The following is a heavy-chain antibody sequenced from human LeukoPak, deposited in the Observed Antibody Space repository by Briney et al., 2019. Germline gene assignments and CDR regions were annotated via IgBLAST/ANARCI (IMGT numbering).Heavy chain of an antibody. D-gene: IGHD1-26*01. J-gene: IGHJ5*02. CDR1: GFTFSSYG. CDR2: IWYDGSNK. Sequence: GRSLRLSCAASGFTFSSYGMHWVRQAPGKGLEWVAVIWYDGSNKYYADSVKGRFTISRDNSKNTLYLQMNSLRAEDTAVYYCARNVGPELRGWFDPWGQGTLVTVSS. V-gene: IGHV3-33*01. CDR3: ARNVGPELRGWFDP.